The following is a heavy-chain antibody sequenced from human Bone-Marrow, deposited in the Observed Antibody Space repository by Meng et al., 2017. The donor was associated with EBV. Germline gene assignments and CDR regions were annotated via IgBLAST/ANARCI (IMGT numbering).Heavy chain of an antibody. Sequence: QITLKESGPTRVKPTQTLTLTCTFSGFSITTSGVGVGWIRQPPGKALEWLALIYWDDDKRYSPSLKSRLTITKDTSKNQVVLTMTNMDPVDTATYYCAHKKYASYGENWFDPWGQGTLVTVSS. CDR2: IYWDDDK. V-gene: IGHV2-5*02. D-gene: IGHD4-17*01. CDR1: GFSITTSGVG. J-gene: IGHJ5*02. CDR3: AHKKYASYGENWFDP.